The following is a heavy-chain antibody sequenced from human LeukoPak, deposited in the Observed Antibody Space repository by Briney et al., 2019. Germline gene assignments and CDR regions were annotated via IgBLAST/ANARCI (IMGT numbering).Heavy chain of an antibody. Sequence: GGSLRLSCAGSGFTFSTYSIHWVRQAPGKGLEWVSCISSWSSYTYYADSVKGRFTISGDNAKSSLYLQMNSLRAEDTAVYYCARDNPYSESLAADDAFDIWGQGTMVTVSS. CDR3: ARDNPYSESLAADDAFDI. CDR1: GFTFSTYS. CDR2: ISSWSSYT. D-gene: IGHD1-26*01. V-gene: IGHV3-21*01. J-gene: IGHJ3*02.